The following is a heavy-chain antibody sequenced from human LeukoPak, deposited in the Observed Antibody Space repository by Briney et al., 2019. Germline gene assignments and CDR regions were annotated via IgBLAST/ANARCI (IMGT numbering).Heavy chain of an antibody. CDR3: ARRPSWPSTSAFDI. CDR1: GGSVSSISYF. Sequence: SETLSLTCGVSGGSVSSISYFWGRIRQPPGKGLQWIGSIYYSGSAYYNPSLQSRVAISVDTSRDQFSLKLTSVTAADTAVYYCARRPSWPSTSAFDIWGRGTMVTVSP. D-gene: IGHD2-2*01. CDR2: IYYSGSA. J-gene: IGHJ3*02. V-gene: IGHV4-39*01.